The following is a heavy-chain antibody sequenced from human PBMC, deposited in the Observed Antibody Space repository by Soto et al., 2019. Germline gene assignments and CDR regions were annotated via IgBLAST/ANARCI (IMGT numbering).Heavy chain of an antibody. Sequence: WTWIRQPPGKPLEWIGNVYDSGRTNYNPSLRSRVTISIDTSKNQFSLSLKSVTAADTAVYHCATGTGWLPTNWGQGTLVTVSS. D-gene: IGHD5-12*01. CDR3: ATGTGWLPTN. V-gene: IGHV4-59*01. J-gene: IGHJ4*02. CDR2: VYDSGRT.